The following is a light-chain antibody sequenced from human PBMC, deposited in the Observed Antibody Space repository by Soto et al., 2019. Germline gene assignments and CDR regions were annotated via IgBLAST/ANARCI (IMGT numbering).Light chain of an antibody. CDR3: QQYETYLWT. J-gene: IGKJ1*01. CDR2: DAS. Sequence: DIQMTQSPSTLSASVGDRVTVTCRASQGIGSWLAWYQQKPGQAPTLLIFDASNLEDGVPSRFSAGGSGTEFTLTITRLQPDGFATYYCQQYETYLWTFGQGTKVEVK. CDR1: QGIGSW. V-gene: IGKV1-5*01.